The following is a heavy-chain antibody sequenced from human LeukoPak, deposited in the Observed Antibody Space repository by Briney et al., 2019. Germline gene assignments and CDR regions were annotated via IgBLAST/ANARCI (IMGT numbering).Heavy chain of an antibody. CDR1: GGSISSSSYY. J-gene: IGHJ4*02. V-gene: IGHV4-61*02. CDR2: IYTSGST. D-gene: IGHD2-2*01. Sequence: PSETLSLTCTVSGGSISSSSYYWSWIRQPAGKGLGWIGRIYTSGSTNYNPSLKSRVTMSVDTSKNQFSLKLSSVTAADTAVYYCASSPLLYCSSTSCYDTIDYWGQGTLVTVSS. CDR3: ASSPLLYCSSTSCYDTIDY.